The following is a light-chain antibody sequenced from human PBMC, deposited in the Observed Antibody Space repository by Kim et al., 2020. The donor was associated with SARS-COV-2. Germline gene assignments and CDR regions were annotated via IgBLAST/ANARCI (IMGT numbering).Light chain of an antibody. Sequence: DIQMTQSPSSLSASIGDRVTITCRASQGISIYLNWYQQRPGKAPKLLIYAASSLQSGVPSRFSGSGSGTDFTLAINSLQPEDFATYYCQQSYSSPDTFGQGTKLEI. CDR2: AAS. V-gene: IGKV1-39*01. J-gene: IGKJ2*01. CDR3: QQSYSSPDT. CDR1: QGISIY.